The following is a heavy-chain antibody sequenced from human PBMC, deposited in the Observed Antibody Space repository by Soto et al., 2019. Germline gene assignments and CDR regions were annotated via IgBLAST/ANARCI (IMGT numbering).Heavy chain of an antibody. Sequence: SETLSLTCAVYGECFNGYYVSWIRQPPGKGLEWLGDVYSSGATKYNPSLNGRVSMSVDTSKDQFSLILSSLTAADTAIYFCARFQFCSGNDCYRPFDMWGQGIMVTVSS. CDR3: ARFQFCSGNDCYRPFDM. CDR1: GECFNGYY. J-gene: IGHJ3*02. CDR2: VYSSGAT. V-gene: IGHV4-34*01. D-gene: IGHD2-15*01.